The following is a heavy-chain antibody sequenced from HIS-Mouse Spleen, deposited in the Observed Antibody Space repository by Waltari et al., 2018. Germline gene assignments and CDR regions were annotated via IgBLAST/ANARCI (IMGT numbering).Heavy chain of an antibody. Sequence: QVQLQQWGAGLLKPSETLSLTCAVYGGSFSGYYWSWIRQPPGKGLEWIGKINHSGSTTYNPSLKSRVTISVDTSKSQFSLKLSSVTAADTAVYYCACRGDGAFDIWGQGTMVTVSS. CDR3: ACRGDGAFDI. CDR1: GGSFSGYY. J-gene: IGHJ3*02. CDR2: INHSGST. D-gene: IGHD3-10*01. V-gene: IGHV4-34*01.